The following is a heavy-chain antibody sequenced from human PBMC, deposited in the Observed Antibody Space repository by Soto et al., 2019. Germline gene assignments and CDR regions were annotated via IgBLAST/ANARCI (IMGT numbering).Heavy chain of an antibody. CDR2: INAGNGNT. CDR1: GYTFTSYA. D-gene: IGHD2-21*01. V-gene: IGHV1-3*01. J-gene: IGHJ6*02. Sequence: QVQLVQSGAEVKKPGASVKVSFKDSGYTFTSYAMHWVRQAPGHRLGWMGWINAGNGNTKYSQKFQGRVTITRDTSANTAYMELSSMRSEDTAVYYWARVGNCFPFYGMDVWGQGTMVTVSS. CDR3: ARVGNCFPFYGMDV.